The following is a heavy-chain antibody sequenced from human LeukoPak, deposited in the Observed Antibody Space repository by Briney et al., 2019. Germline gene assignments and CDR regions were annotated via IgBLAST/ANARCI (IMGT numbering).Heavy chain of an antibody. Sequence: GGSLRLSCAASGFTFSSYAMSWVRQAPGKGLEWVSVISGSGDSTYYADSVKGRFTISRDNSKNTLYLQTNSLRAEDTAVYYCAKDLRVSSSSFDYWGQGTLVTVSS. CDR1: GFTFSSYA. J-gene: IGHJ4*02. D-gene: IGHD6-13*01. CDR2: ISGSGDST. V-gene: IGHV3-23*01. CDR3: AKDLRVSSSSFDY.